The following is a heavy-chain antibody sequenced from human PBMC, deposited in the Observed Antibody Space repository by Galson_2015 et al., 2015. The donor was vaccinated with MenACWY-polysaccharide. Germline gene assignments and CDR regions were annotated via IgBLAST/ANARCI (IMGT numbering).Heavy chain of an antibody. V-gene: IGHV4-31*03. CDR3: VGIPYTVTSFRWFDP. CDR1: GGFISSGGHY. CDR2: ISGSGNS. J-gene: IGHJ5*02. Sequence: TLSLTCTVSGGFISSGGHYWTWIRPHPEQGLEWIIYISGSGNSNYNPSLKSRVIISVDKSKNQLSLSLSTVTAADTAMYYCVGIPYTVTSFRWFDPWGQGTPVTVSS. D-gene: IGHD4-17*01.